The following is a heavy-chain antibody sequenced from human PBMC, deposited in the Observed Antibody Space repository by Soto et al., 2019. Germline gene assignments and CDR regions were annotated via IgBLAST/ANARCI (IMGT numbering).Heavy chain of an antibody. CDR2: ISGSGGST. J-gene: IGHJ6*01. CDR3: AKGRGVTRYYYGMDV. V-gene: IGHV3-23*01. Sequence: GGSLRLSCASSGVTCSSYAMILVRQAPGKGLEWVSAISGSGGSTYYADSVKGRFTISRDNSKNTLYLQMNSLRAEDTAVYYCAKGRGVTRYYYGMDVWGQGTTVTVS. D-gene: IGHD2-21*02. CDR1: GVTCSSYA.